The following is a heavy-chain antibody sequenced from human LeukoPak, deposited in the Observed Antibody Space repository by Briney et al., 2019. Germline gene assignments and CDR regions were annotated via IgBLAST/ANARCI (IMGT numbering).Heavy chain of an antibody. J-gene: IGHJ5*02. D-gene: IGHD2-15*01. CDR3: ARAKGYCSGGSCYFGWFDP. Sequence: SVKVSCKASGGTFSSYAISWVRQAPGQGLEWMGGIIPISGTANYAQKFQGRVTITADKSTSTAYMELSSLRSEDTAVYYCARAKGYCSGGSCYFGWFDPWGQGTLVTVSS. V-gene: IGHV1-69*06. CDR2: IIPISGTA. CDR1: GGTFSSYA.